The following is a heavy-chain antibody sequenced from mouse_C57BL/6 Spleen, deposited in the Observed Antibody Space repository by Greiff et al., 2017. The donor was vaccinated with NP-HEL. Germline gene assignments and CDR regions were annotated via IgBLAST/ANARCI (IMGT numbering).Heavy chain of an antibody. D-gene: IGHD1-1*01. CDR3: ARPYGSSYYPFAY. J-gene: IGHJ3*01. Sequence: EVHLVESGGGLVKPGGSLKLSCAASGFTFSSYAMSWVRQTPEKRLEWVATISDGGSYTYYPDNVKGRFTISRDNAKNNLYLQMSHLKSEDTAMYYCARPYGSSYYPFAYWGQGTLVTVSA. V-gene: IGHV5-4*01. CDR1: GFTFSSYA. CDR2: ISDGGSYT.